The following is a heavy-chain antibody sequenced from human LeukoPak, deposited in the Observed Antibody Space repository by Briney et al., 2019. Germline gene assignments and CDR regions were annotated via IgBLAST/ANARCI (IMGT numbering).Heavy chain of an antibody. CDR1: GFTVSSNY. Sequence: GGSLRLSCAASGFTVSSNYMSWVRQAPGKGLEGVSVIYSGGSTYYADSVKGRFTISRDNSKNTLYLQMNSLRAEDTAVYYCARDEGGYCSGGSCPIYFQHWGQGTLVTVSS. V-gene: IGHV3-66*01. CDR2: IYSGGST. CDR3: ARDEGGYCSGGSCPIYFQH. J-gene: IGHJ1*01. D-gene: IGHD2-15*01.